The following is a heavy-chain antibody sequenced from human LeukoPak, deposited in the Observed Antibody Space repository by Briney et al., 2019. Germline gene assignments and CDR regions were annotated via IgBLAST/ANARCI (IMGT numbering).Heavy chain of an antibody. V-gene: IGHV4-34*01. CDR1: GGSFSGYY. CDR3: AREKARGGYFDY. J-gene: IGHJ4*02. Sequence: SETLSLTCAVYGGSFSGYYWSWIRQPPGKGLEWIGEINHSGSTNYNPSLKSRVTISVDTSKNQFSLKLSSVTAADTAVYYCAREKARGGYFDYWAREPWSPSPQ. D-gene: IGHD3-10*01. CDR2: INHSGST.